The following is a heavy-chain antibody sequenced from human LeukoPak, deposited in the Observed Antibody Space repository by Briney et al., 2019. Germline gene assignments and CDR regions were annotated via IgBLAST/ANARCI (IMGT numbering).Heavy chain of an antibody. D-gene: IGHD3-9*01. Sequence: ASVTVSCKASGYTFTGHYMHWVRQAPGQGLEWMGWINPNSGGTNYAQKFQGRVTMTRDTSISTAYMELSRLRSDDTAVYYCAREYYDILTGYYHYWYFDLWGRGTLVTVSS. CDR2: INPNSGGT. CDR3: AREYYDILTGYYHYWYFDL. V-gene: IGHV1-2*02. J-gene: IGHJ2*01. CDR1: GYTFTGHY.